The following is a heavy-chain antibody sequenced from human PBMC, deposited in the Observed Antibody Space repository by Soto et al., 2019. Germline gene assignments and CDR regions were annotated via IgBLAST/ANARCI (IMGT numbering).Heavy chain of an antibody. V-gene: IGHV5-10-1*01. Sequence: GESLKISCKGSGYSFTSYWISWVRQMPGKGLEWMGRIDPSASYTNYSPSFQGHVTISADKSISTAYLQWSSLKASETAMYYCARDGLLRFGSLPRYGMDVWGQVTTVTVSS. CDR1: GYSFTSYW. J-gene: IGHJ6*02. D-gene: IGHD3-10*01. CDR2: IDPSASYT. CDR3: ARDGLLRFGSLPRYGMDV.